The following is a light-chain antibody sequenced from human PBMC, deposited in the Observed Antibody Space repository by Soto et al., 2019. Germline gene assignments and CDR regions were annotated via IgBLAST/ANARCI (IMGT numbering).Light chain of an antibody. CDR1: QSISSN. V-gene: IGKV1-39*01. CDR3: PQLHT. CDR2: TAA. J-gene: IGKJ2*01. Sequence: AYVVDRVTITCLAIQSISSNLNLYQQKPGKAPKLLIYTAASLQSVVPSRFSGSGSATDLTLTIASLHLDVFGYGDHPQLHTF.